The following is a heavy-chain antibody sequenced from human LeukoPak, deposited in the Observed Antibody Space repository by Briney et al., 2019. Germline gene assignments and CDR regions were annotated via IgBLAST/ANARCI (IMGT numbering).Heavy chain of an antibody. J-gene: IGHJ6*02. CDR3: ARDRIAVAGAYYYYGMDV. Sequence: GRSLRLSCAASGFTFSSYWMSWVRQAPGRGLEWVANIKQDGSEKYYVDSVKGRFTISRDNAKNSLYLQMNSLRAEDTAVYYCARDRIAVAGAYYYYGMDVWGQGTTVTVSS. D-gene: IGHD6-19*01. CDR1: GFTFSSYW. V-gene: IGHV3-7*05. CDR2: IKQDGSEK.